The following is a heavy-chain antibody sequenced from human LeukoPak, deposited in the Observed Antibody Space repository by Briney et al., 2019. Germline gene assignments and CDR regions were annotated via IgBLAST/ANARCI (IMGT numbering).Heavy chain of an antibody. J-gene: IGHJ5*02. D-gene: IGHD3-10*01. CDR2: IYYSGST. CDR3: ARHRRGSGSHLNWFDP. CDR1: GGSISSSSYY. Sequence: SETLSLTCTVSGGSISSSSYYWGWIRQPPGKGLEWIGSIYYSGSTYYNPSLKSRVTISVDTSKNQFSLKLSSVTAADTAVYYCARHRRGSGSHLNWFDPWGQGTLVTVSS. V-gene: IGHV4-39*01.